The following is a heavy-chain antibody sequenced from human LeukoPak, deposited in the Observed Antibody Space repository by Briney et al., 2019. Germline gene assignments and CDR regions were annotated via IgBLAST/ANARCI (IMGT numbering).Heavy chain of an antibody. CDR2: ISGGGGVT. CDR3: AKEPRVATIEIFDY. V-gene: IGHV3-23*01. CDR1: GFTFSSYA. J-gene: IGHJ4*02. Sequence: GGSLRLSCAASGFTFSSYAMSWVRQAPGKGLEWVSSISGGGGVTYYADSVKGRFTISRDNSKNTVYLQMNSLRAEDTAVYYCAKEPRVATIEIFDYWGQGTLVTVSS. D-gene: IGHD5-12*01.